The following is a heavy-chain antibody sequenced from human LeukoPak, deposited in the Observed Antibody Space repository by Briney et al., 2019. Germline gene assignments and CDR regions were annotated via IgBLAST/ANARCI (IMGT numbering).Heavy chain of an antibody. D-gene: IGHD2-2*01. CDR1: GFTFSSYS. J-gene: IGHJ6*02. V-gene: IGHV3-48*01. Sequence: GGSLRLSCAASGFTFSSYSMNWVRQAPGKGLEWVSYISSSSSTIYYADSVKGRFTISRDNAKNSLYLQMNSLRAEDTAVYYCASMGTRAYYYCMDVWGQGTTVTVSS. CDR3: ASMGTRAYYYCMDV. CDR2: ISSSSSTI.